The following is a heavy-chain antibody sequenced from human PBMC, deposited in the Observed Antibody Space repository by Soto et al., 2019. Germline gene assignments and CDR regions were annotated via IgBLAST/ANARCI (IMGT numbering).Heavy chain of an antibody. CDR3: AGDEGYYYSGVDV. CDR2: IYPSGNT. V-gene: IGHV4-4*07. Sequence: QVQLQESGPGLMKPSETLSLTSTVSGASISSYYWSWIRQTAGKGLEWIGRIYPSGNTNYNPSLKSRVTMSIDTSKNQLSLKLRSVTAADTAVYFCAGDEGYYYSGVDVWGQGTAVTVSS. J-gene: IGHJ6*02. CDR1: GASISSYY.